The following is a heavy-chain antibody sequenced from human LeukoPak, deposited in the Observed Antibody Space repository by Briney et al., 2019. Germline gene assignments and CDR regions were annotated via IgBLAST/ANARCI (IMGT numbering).Heavy chain of an antibody. V-gene: IGHV3-7*03. CDR3: ARDKDYGSGSDYNEYVFDF. J-gene: IGHJ3*01. CDR2: IKPDGSGK. Sequence: PGGSLRLSCAASGFTFSSYWMTWVRQAPGKGLEWVANIKPDGSGKYYVDSVKGRFTVSRDNAKNSLYLQMNSLRAEDTAVYYCARDKDYGSGSDYNEYVFDFWGQGTMVTVSS. D-gene: IGHD3-10*01. CDR1: GFTFSSYW.